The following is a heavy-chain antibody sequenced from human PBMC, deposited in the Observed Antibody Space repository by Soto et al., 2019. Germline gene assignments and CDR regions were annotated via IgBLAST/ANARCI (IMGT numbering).Heavy chain of an antibody. D-gene: IGHD5-18*01. Sequence: SVKVSCKASGGTFSSYAISWVRQAPGQGLEWMGGIIPIFGTANYAQKFQGRVTITADESTSTAYMELSSLRSEDTAVYYCPREAFVDTAMAFFDYWGQGTLITVSS. CDR1: GGTFSSYA. V-gene: IGHV1-69*13. J-gene: IGHJ4*02. CDR2: IIPIFGTA. CDR3: PREAFVDTAMAFFDY.